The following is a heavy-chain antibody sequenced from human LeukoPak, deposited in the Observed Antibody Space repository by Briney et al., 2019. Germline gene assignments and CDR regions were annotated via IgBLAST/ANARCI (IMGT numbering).Heavy chain of an antibody. CDR2: IYYSGST. CDR1: GGSISSSSYY. Sequence: SETLSLTCTVSGGSISSSSYYWGWIRQPPGKGLEWIGSIYYSGSTYYNPSLKSRVTISVDTSKNQFSLKLSSVTAADTAVYYCARVSLADMMVGRSDWGQGTLVTVSS. V-gene: IGHV4-39*07. J-gene: IGHJ4*02. D-gene: IGHD3-22*01. CDR3: ARVSLADMMVGRSD.